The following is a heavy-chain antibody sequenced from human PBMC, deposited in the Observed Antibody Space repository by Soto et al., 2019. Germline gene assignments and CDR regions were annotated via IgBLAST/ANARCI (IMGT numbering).Heavy chain of an antibody. Sequence: VQLLESGGGLVQPGGSLRLSCAASGFTFSIYAMNWVRQAPGKGLEWVSVISGSGGSTYYADSVKGRFTISRDNSKNTLYLQMNSLRAEDTAVYYCARRTVGWYFDLWGRGTLVTVSS. CDR1: GFTFSIYA. V-gene: IGHV3-23*01. CDR2: ISGSGGST. D-gene: IGHD4-17*01. CDR3: ARRTVGWYFDL. J-gene: IGHJ2*01.